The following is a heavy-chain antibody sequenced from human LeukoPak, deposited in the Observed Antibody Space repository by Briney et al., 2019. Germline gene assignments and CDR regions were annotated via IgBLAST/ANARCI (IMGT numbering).Heavy chain of an antibody. CDR2: IYYSGST. J-gene: IGHJ6*03. D-gene: IGHD5-24*01. CDR1: GGSISSYY. CDR3: AKLEMATQIWDYMDV. V-gene: IGHV4-59*01. Sequence: PSETLSLTCTVSGGSISSYYWSWIRQPPGKGLEWIGYIYYSGSTNYNPSLKSRVTISVDTSKNQFSLKLSSVTAADTAVYYCAKLEMATQIWDYMDVWGKGTTVTVSS.